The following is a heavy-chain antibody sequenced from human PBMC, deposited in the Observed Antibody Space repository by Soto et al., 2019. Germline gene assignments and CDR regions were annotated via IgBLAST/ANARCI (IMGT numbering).Heavy chain of an antibody. Sequence: GESLKISCKGSGYSFTSYWIGWVRQMPGKGLEWMGIIYPGDSDTRYSPSFQGQVTISADKSISTAYLQWSSLKASDTATYYCMTAMITFGGVYYFDYWGQGALVTVS. J-gene: IGHJ4*02. V-gene: IGHV5-51*01. CDR2: IYPGDSDT. CDR3: MTAMITFGGVYYFDY. CDR1: GYSFTSYW. D-gene: IGHD3-16*01.